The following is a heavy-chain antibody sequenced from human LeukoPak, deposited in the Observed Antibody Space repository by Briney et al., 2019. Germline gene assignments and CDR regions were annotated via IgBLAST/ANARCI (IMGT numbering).Heavy chain of an antibody. CDR3: ARDTRLRGTNWFDP. D-gene: IGHD4-17*01. CDR2: VSHSGPT. CDR1: GGSVSSGNSY. Sequence: TLSLTCTVSGGSVSSGNSYWSWIRQHPGKGLEWIGYVSHSGPTDINPSLKSRATIAVDTSTNQFSLRLTSVTAADTAIYYCARDTRLRGTNWFDPWGQGTLVTVSS. V-gene: IGHV4-31*03. J-gene: IGHJ5*02.